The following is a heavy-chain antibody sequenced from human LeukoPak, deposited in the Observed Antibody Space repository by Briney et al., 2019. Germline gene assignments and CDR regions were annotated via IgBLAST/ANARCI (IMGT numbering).Heavy chain of an antibody. Sequence: GGSLRLSCAASGFTFSSYSMNWVRQAPGKGLEWVSYISSSSSTIYYADSVKGRFTISRDNAKNSLYLQMNSLRDEDTAVYYCARASGYYYDSSGYYYVEREYFQHWGQGTLVTVSS. D-gene: IGHD3-22*01. CDR2: ISSSSSTI. CDR3: ARASGYYYDSSGYYYVEREYFQH. CDR1: GFTFSSYS. V-gene: IGHV3-48*02. J-gene: IGHJ1*01.